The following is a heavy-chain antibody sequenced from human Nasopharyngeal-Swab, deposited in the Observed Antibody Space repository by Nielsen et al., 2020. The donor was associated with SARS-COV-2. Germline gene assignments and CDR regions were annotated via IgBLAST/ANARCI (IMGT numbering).Heavy chain of an antibody. V-gene: IGHV3-9*01. CDR1: GFTFDDYA. Sequence: LKISCAASGFTFDDYAMHWVRQAPGKGLEWVSGISENSGSIGYADSVKGRFTISRDNAKNSLYLQMNSLRAEDTALYLCENDCGMAIPGGMDVWGQGTTVTVSS. J-gene: IGHJ6*02. CDR2: ISENSGSI. D-gene: IGHD2-2*02. CDR3: ENDCGMAIPGGMDV.